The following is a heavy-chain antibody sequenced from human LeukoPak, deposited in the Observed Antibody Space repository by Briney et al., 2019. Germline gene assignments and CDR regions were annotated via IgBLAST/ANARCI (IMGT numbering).Heavy chain of an antibody. CDR1: GFTFSSYS. V-gene: IGHV3-48*01. D-gene: IGHD6-13*01. CDR3: ARDPQGIAAPTTNHNWFDP. Sequence: GGSLRLSCAASGFTFSSYSMNWVRQAPGKGLEWVSYISSSSSTIYYADSVKGRFTISRDNAKNSLYLQMNSQRAEDTAVYYCARDPQGIAAPTTNHNWFDPWGQGTLVTVSS. J-gene: IGHJ5*02. CDR2: ISSSSSTI.